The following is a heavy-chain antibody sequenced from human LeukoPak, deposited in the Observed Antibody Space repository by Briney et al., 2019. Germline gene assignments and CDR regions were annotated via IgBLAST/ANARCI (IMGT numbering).Heavy chain of an antibody. CDR2: IWYDGSDK. CDR3: AKGMAYSSSYFDY. CDR1: GFTFSNHG. Sequence: GGSLRLSCAAPGFTFSNHGLHWVRQAPGKGLEWVAAIWYDGSDKYYADSVKGRFTVSRDNSKSTLYLQLDSLRAEDTAVYYCAKGMAYSSSYFDYWGQGTLVTVSS. V-gene: IGHV3-33*06. D-gene: IGHD6-6*01. J-gene: IGHJ4*02.